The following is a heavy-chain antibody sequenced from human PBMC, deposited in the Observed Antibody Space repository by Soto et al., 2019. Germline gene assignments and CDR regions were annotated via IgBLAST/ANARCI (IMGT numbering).Heavy chain of an antibody. CDR1: GDSLSSYY. CDR2: VFDTGST. V-gene: IGHV4-59*01. J-gene: IGHJ5*02. CDR3: ARGPIVVLQAAWFDP. D-gene: IGHD2-2*01. Sequence: QEQLQESGPGLVKPSETLSLTCTVSGDSLSSYYWSWMRQPPGKGLEWIGCVFDTGSTDYNPALKSPVTISVATSKNQFSLRLTSVTAADPAVYYCARGPIVVLQAAWFDPWGQGTLVTVSS.